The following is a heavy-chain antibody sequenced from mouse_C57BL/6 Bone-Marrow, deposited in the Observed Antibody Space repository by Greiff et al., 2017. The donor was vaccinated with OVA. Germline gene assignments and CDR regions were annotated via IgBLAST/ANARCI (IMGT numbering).Heavy chain of an antibody. V-gene: IGHV7-3*01. D-gene: IGHD1-1*01. CDR3: ARYKGRVAVDYFDY. Sequence: EVMLVESGGGLVQPGDSLSLSCAASGFTFTNYYMSWVRQPPGKALEWLAFIRNKPNGSTTEYSASVKGRFTISRDNSQSILYLKMNALRAEDSATYYCARYKGRVAVDYFDYWGQGTALTVSS. CDR1: GFTFTNYY. J-gene: IGHJ2*01. CDR2: IRNKPNGSTT.